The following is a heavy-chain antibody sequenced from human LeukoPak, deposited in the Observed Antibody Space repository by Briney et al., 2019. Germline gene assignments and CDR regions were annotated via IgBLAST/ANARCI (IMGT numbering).Heavy chain of an antibody. D-gene: IGHD3-10*01. V-gene: IGHV4-34*01. J-gene: IGHJ6*02. CDR3: AGSLRLWFGELLPGFYYYYGMDV. CDR2: INHSGST. CDR1: GGSFSGYY. Sequence: SETLSLTCAVYGGSFSGYYWSWIRQPPGKGLEWSGEINHSGSTNYNPSLKSRVTISVDTSKNQFSLKLSSVTAADTAVYYCAGSLRLWFGELLPGFYYYYGMDVWGQGTTVTVSS.